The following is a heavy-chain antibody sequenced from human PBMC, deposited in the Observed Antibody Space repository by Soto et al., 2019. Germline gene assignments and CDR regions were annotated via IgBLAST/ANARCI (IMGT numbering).Heavy chain of an antibody. D-gene: IGHD2-21*01. Sequence: ASVKVSCKASGYTFTGYYMHWVRQAPGQGLEWMGWINPNSGGTNYAQKFQGRVTMTRDTSISTAYMELSRLRSDDTAVYYCATMCCVAALYYYGMEVWGQGTTVSVTS. J-gene: IGHJ6*01. CDR3: ATMCCVAALYYYGMEV. CDR1: GYTFTGYY. CDR2: INPNSGGT. V-gene: IGHV1-2*02.